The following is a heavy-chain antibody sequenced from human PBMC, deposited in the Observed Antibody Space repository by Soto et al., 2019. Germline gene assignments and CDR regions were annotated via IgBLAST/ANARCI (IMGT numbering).Heavy chain of an antibody. Sequence: ASVKVSCKASGGTFSSYTISWVRQAPGQGLEWMGRIIPILGIANYAQKFQGRVTITADKSTSTAYMELSSLRSEDTAVYYCARVTIFGVGYYYMDVWGKGTTVTVSS. CDR3: ARVTIFGVGYYYMDV. CDR1: GGTFSSYT. D-gene: IGHD3-3*01. CDR2: IIPILGIA. J-gene: IGHJ6*03. V-gene: IGHV1-69*02.